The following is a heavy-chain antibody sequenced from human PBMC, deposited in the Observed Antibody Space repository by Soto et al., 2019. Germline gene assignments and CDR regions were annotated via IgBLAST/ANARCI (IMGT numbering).Heavy chain of an antibody. D-gene: IGHD2-15*01. V-gene: IGHV3-23*01. CDR1: GFTFSSYA. CDR3: AFSSVLVAATGLDS. J-gene: IGHJ4*02. CDR2: ISGRGGST. Sequence: GGSLRLSCAASGFTFSSYAMSWVRQAPGKEPEWVSEISGRGGSTYYADSVKGRFTISSDNSKNTLYLQMNSLSAEDTAVYYCAFSSVLVAATGLDSWGQGTLVTVSS.